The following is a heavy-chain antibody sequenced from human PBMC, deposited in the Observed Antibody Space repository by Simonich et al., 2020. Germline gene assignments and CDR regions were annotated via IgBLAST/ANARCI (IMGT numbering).Heavy chain of an antibody. CDR3: ARQLNDFDI. Sequence: DVQLVQSGAEVKKPGESLKISGEGSGYSVTSYWIGWVCQMPGKGLESMGIIYPGDSDTRYSPSFQGQVTISADTSISPAYLQWSSLKAADTDMYYCARQLNDFDIWGQGTMVTVSS. V-gene: IGHV5-51*01. CDR2: IYPGDSDT. D-gene: IGHD1-1*01. CDR1: GYSVTSYW. J-gene: IGHJ3*02.